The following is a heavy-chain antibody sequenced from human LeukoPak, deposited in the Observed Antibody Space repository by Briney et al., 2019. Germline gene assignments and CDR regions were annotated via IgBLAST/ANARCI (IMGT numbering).Heavy chain of an antibody. J-gene: IGHJ5*02. CDR2: ISGSGGST. Sequence: GGSLRLSCAASGFTFYNYAMNWVRQAPGKGLEWVSTISGSGGSTYYADSVKGRFIVSRDNSKNTLFLQMNNLGTEETAVYYCAKGPAMVRGTFDPWGQGTLVTVSS. CDR3: AKGPAMVRGTFDP. D-gene: IGHD3-10*01. V-gene: IGHV3-23*01. CDR1: GFTFYNYA.